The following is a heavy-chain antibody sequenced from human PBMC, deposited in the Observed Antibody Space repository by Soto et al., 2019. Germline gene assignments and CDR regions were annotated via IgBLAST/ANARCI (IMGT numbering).Heavy chain of an antibody. CDR2: IYYSGST. V-gene: IGHV4-59*12. CDR1: GGSISSYY. Sequence: SETLSLTCTVSGGSISSYYWSWIRQPPGKGLEWIGYIYYSGSTNYNPSLKSRVTISVDTSKNQFSLKLSSVTAADTAVCYCARSRLPSCLDPWGQGTLGSVFS. J-gene: IGHJ5*02. D-gene: IGHD3-16*01. CDR3: ARSRLPSCLDP.